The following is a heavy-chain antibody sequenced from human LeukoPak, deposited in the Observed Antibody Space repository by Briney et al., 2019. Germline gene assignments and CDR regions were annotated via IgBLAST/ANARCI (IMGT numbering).Heavy chain of an antibody. CDR2: INPSGGST. CDR1: GGTFSSYA. V-gene: IGHV1-46*01. J-gene: IGHJ6*03. Sequence: ASVKVSCKASGGTFSSYAISWVRQAPGQGLEWMGIINPSGGSTSYAQKFQGRVTMTRDMSTSTVYMELSSLRSEDTAVYYCARDIINYYYYMDVWGKGTTVTVSS. CDR3: ARDIINYYYYMDV.